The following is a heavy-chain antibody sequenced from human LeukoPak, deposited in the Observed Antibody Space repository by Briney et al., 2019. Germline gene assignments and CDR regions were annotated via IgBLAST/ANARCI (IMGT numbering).Heavy chain of an antibody. Sequence: GGSLRLSCAASGFTFSHYYMSWLRQAPGKGLEWVSCICSSSSYTNYADSVKGRFTISRDNDKNSLYLQMNSLRAEDTAVYYCARPRGSVSYYDNWFDPWGQGTLVTVSS. D-gene: IGHD3-10*01. V-gene: IGHV3-11*06. CDR1: GFTFSHYY. CDR2: ICSSSSYT. J-gene: IGHJ5*02. CDR3: ARPRGSVSYYDNWFDP.